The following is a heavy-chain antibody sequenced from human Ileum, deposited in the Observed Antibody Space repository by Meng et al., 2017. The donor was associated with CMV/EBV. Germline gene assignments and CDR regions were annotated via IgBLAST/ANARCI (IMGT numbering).Heavy chain of an antibody. CDR1: GFIFSSYW. J-gene: IGHJ6*02. V-gene: IGHV3-74*01. CDR3: ARDQSGYYTLGGGNDV. Sequence: GGSLRLSCAVSGFIFSSYWMHWVRQAAGKGLVWVSRINSDESNTNYADSVKGRFTISRDNAKNTLYLQMSSLRAEDTAVYYCARDQSGYYTLGGGNDV. D-gene: IGHD3-3*01. CDR2: INSDESNT.